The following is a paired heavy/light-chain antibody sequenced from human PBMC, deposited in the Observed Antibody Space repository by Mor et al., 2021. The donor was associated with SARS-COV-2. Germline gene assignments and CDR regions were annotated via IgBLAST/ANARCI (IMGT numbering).Heavy chain of an antibody. V-gene: IGHV4-34*01. J-gene: IGHJ6*02. CDR3: ARPRDCSSTSCYGSPGSYYGMDV. Sequence: QVQLQQWGAGLLKPSETLSLTCAVYGGSFSGYYWSWIRQPPGKGLEWIGEINHSGSTNYNPSLKSRVTISVDTSKNQFSLKLSSVTAADTAVYYCARPRDCSSTSCYGSPGSYYGMDVWGQGTTVTVSS. CDR1: GGSFSGYY. CDR2: INHSGST. D-gene: IGHD2-2*01.
Light chain of an antibody. J-gene: IGKJ1*01. CDR3: QQYINWPRT. CDR2: GAS. Sequence: EIVMTQSPDTLSVSPGERATLSCRASQSINSNWPSQSVTSKLAWYQQRPGQPPRLLIYGASTRATGIPARFSGSGSGTEFTLTISSLQSEDFAVYYCQQYINWPRTFGQGTKVEIK. V-gene: IGKV3D-15*01. CDR1: QSVTSK.